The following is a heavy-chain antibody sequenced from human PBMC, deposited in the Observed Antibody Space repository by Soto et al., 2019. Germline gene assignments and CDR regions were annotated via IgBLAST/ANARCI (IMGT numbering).Heavy chain of an antibody. CDR1: GYTFTSYG. V-gene: IGHV1-18*01. J-gene: IGHJ6*02. CDR2: ISAYNGNT. CDR3: ARVGSIWERPPGYYGMDV. Sequence: ASVKVSCKASGYTFTSYGISWVRQAPGQGLEWMGWISAYNGNTNYAQKLQGRVTMTTDTSTSTAYMELRSLRSDDTAVYYCARVGSIWERPPGYYGMDVWGQGTTVTVYS. D-gene: IGHD1-1*01.